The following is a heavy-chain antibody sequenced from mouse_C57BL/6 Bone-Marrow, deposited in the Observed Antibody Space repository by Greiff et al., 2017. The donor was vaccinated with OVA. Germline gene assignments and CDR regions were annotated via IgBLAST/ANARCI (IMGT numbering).Heavy chain of an antibody. CDR1: GFTFSDYG. CDR3: ASNWGGDYYAMDY. CDR2: ISSGSSTI. V-gene: IGHV5-17*01. Sequence: EVQLVESGGGLVKPGGSLKLSCAASGFTFSDYGMHWVRQAPEKGLEWVAYISSGSSTIYYADTVKGRFTISRDNAKNTLFLQMTSLRSEDTAMYYCASNWGGDYYAMDYWGQGTSVTVSS. J-gene: IGHJ4*01. D-gene: IGHD4-1*01.